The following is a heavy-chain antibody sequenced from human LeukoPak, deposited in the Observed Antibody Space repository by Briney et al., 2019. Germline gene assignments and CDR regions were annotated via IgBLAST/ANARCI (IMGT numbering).Heavy chain of an antibody. V-gene: IGHV3-48*01. Sequence: GGSLRLSCAASGFTFSNYAMNWVRQAPGKGLEWVSYISPSSSAICSADSVKGRFTISRDNANNLLYLQMNSLRAEDTAVYYCARDLGYNYNPFDYWGQGTLVTVSS. CDR3: ARDLGYNYNPFDY. J-gene: IGHJ4*02. CDR2: ISPSSSAI. D-gene: IGHD5-18*01. CDR1: GFTFSNYA.